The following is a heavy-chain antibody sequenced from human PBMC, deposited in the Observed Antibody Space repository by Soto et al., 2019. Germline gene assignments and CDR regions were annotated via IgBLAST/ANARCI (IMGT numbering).Heavy chain of an antibody. J-gene: IGHJ4*02. Sequence: SETLSLTCAVYGGSFSGYFWSWIRQPPGKGLEWIGEVHHSGSPSYNPSLRSRVTLSVDTSKNHFSLRLSSVTAADTAVYYCVRDDIGVGIDYWALGTLVTVS. CDR3: VRDDIGVGIDY. CDR2: VHHSGSP. D-gene: IGHD2-21*01. CDR1: GGSFSGYF. V-gene: IGHV4-34*01.